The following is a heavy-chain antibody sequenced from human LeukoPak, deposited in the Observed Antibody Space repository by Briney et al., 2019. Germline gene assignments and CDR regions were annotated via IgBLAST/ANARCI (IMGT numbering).Heavy chain of an antibody. CDR2: INPNSGAT. Sequence: ASVKVSCKASGYTFTGYYLHWVRQAPGQGLEWMGWINPNSGATIYAQKFQGRVTMTRDTSISTAYMELSRLRSDDTALYYCARSEMADYWGQGTLVTVSS. CDR1: GYTFTGYY. CDR3: ARSEMADY. D-gene: IGHD1-14*01. V-gene: IGHV1-2*02. J-gene: IGHJ4*02.